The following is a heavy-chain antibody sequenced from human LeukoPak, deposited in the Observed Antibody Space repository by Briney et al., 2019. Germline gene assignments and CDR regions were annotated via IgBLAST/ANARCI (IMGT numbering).Heavy chain of an antibody. J-gene: IGHJ4*02. D-gene: IGHD2-21*02. CDR2: IYYTGST. Sequence: SETLSLTCTVSGGSISSSSYYWGWIRQPPGKGLEWIGTIYYTGSTSYNPSLRSRFTISVDTSKKQFSLKLSSVTAADTAVYYCARVVGSPYCSGDCYPDYWGQGTLVTVSS. CDR1: GGSISSSSYY. V-gene: IGHV4-39*07. CDR3: ARVVGSPYCSGDCYPDY.